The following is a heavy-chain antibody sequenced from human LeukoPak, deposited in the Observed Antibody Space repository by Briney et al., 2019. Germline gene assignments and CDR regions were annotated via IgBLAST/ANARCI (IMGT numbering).Heavy chain of an antibody. V-gene: IGHV1-69*04. CDR3: ARDFRVRGVIITPYYYYGMDV. CDR1: GGSFSSYA. Sequence: ASVDVSCKASGGSFSSYAISWVLQAPGQGVECMGRIIPILGRANYAQQLHGRVTITVDKSTSTAYMELSSLRSVDTAVYYCARDFRVRGVIITPYYYYGMDVWGQGTTVTVSS. D-gene: IGHD3-10*01. J-gene: IGHJ6*02. CDR2: IIPILGRA.